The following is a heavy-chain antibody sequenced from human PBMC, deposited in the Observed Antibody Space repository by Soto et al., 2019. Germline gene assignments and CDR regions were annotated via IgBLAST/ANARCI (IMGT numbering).Heavy chain of an antibody. CDR1: GFTFSSYG. CDR2: ISYDGSNK. CDR3: ARGPIQNPTGWFDP. J-gene: IGHJ5*02. V-gene: IGHV3-30*03. Sequence: PGGSLGLSCAASGFTFSSYGMHWVRQAPGKGLEWVAVISYDGSNKYYADSVKGRFTISRDNSKNMLYLQMNSLRAEDTAVYYCARGPIQNPTGWFDPWGQGTLVTVSS.